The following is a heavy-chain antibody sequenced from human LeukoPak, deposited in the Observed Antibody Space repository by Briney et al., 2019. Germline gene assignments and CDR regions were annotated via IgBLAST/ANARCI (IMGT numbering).Heavy chain of an antibody. CDR3: ARGGSDYGDYVGAFDI. Sequence: GASVKVSCKASGYTFTSYYMHWVRQAPGQGPEWMGIINPSGGSTSYAQKFQGRVTMTRDTSTSTVYMELSSLRSEDTAVYYCARGGSDYGDYVGAFDIWGQGTMVTVSS. CDR2: INPSGGST. J-gene: IGHJ3*02. CDR1: GYTFTSYY. D-gene: IGHD4-17*01. V-gene: IGHV1-46*01.